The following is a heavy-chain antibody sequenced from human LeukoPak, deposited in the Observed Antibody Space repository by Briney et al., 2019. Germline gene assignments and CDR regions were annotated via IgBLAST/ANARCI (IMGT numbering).Heavy chain of an antibody. CDR1: GGSISSSSYY. CDR2: IYYSGST. CDR3: AREVMFFDY. V-gene: IGHV4-39*07. D-gene: IGHD3-16*01. Sequence: PSETLSLTCTVSGGSISSSSYYWGWIRQPPGKGLEWIGSIYYSGSTYYNPSLKSRVTISVDTSKNQFSLKLSSVTAADTAVYYCAREVMFFDYWGQGTLVTVSS. J-gene: IGHJ4*02.